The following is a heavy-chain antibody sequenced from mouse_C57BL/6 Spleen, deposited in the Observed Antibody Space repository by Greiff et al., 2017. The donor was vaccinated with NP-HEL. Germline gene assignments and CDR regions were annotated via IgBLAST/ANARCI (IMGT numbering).Heavy chain of an antibody. D-gene: IGHD2-14*01. V-gene: IGHV1-85*01. J-gene: IGHJ4*01. CDR1: GYTFTSYD. CDR2: IYPRDGST. CDR3: ARCDGTTDWARDY. Sequence: VHLVESGPELVKPGASVKLSCKASGYTFTSYDINWVKQRPGQGLEWIGWIYPRDGSTKYNEKFKGKATLTVDTSSSTADMELHSLTSEESAVYVCARCDGTTDWARDYWGQGTSVTVSS.